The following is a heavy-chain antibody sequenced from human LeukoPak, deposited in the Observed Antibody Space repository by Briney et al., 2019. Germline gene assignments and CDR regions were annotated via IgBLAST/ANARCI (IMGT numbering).Heavy chain of an antibody. CDR2: ISASGSAT. Sequence: GGSLRLSCAASGFIFSNYGMNWVRQAPGKGLEWVAAISASGSATSYADSVRGRFTFSRDNSKSTTYRQMNSLRVEATAVFYCAKDLYLRAFWSGYFDYRGQGIPVTVSS. V-gene: IGHV3-23*01. CDR1: GFIFSNYG. D-gene: IGHD3-3*01. CDR3: AKDLYLRAFWSGYFDY. J-gene: IGHJ4*02.